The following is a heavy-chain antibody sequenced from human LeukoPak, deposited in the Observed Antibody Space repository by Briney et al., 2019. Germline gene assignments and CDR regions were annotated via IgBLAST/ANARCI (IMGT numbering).Heavy chain of an antibody. V-gene: IGHV4-34*01. CDR3: ARGGDIVVVPAAICAFDI. CDR2: INHSGST. CDR1: GGSFSGYY. J-gene: IGHJ3*02. Sequence: SETLSLTCAVYGGSFSGYYWSWIRQPPGKGLEWIGEINHSGSTNYNPSLKSRVTISVDTSKTQFSLKLSSVTAADTAVYYCARGGDIVVVPAAICAFDIWGQGTMVTVSS. D-gene: IGHD2-2*02.